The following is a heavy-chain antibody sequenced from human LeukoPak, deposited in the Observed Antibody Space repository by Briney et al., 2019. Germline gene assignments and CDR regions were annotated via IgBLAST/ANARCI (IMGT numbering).Heavy chain of an antibody. J-gene: IGHJ4*02. CDR1: GGVKRRLGDY. Sequence: PSETLRTTGTLSGGVKRRLGDYGSWIRQHPGKGLEWIGYIYYSGSTYYNPSLKSRVTISVDTSKKQFSLKLSSVTAADTAVYYCPRVVGGEVSYWDRGPLVTVSS. D-gene: IGHD3-16*01. V-gene: IGHV4-31*03. CDR2: IYYSGST. CDR3: PRVVGGEVSY.